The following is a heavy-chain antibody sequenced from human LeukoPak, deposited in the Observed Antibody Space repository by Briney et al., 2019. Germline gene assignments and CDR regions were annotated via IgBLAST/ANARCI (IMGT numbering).Heavy chain of an antibody. D-gene: IGHD4-17*01. Sequence: GGSLRLSCAASGFTFSSHSMNWVRQAPGKGLEWVSHISSRSSSIYYADSVKGRFTISRDNAKNSLYLQMNSLRAEDTAVYYCARDQGDYSSIDYWGQGTLVTVSS. CDR1: GFTFSSHS. CDR2: ISSRSSSI. V-gene: IGHV3-48*04. CDR3: ARDQGDYSSIDY. J-gene: IGHJ4*02.